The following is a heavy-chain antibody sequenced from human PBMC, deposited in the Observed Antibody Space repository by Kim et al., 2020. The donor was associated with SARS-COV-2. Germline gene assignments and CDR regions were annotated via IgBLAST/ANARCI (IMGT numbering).Heavy chain of an antibody. V-gene: IGHV3-49*04. CDR1: GFTFGDFG. CDR3: SRVLGY. J-gene: IGHJ4*02. CDR2: IRAKAYGGTT. Sequence: GGSLRLSCTASGFTFGDFGMSWVRQAPGQGLEWIAFIRAKAYGGTTEYAASVKGRFTISRDDSKSIAYLHMNSLKTEDTAVYYCSRVLGYWGQGTLVTVSS.